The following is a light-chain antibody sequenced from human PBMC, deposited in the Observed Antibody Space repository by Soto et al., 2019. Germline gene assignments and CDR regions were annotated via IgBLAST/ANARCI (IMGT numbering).Light chain of an antibody. CDR3: QQVKRSPLT. J-gene: IGKJ4*01. CDR1: EDIRSY. V-gene: IGKV1-9*01. Sequence: DIQLTQSPSFLSASVGDRVSITCRASEDIRSYLAWYQRKPGKAPKVLISGASTLQSGVPSSFSGSGSGTEFTLTISSLQPEDFATYYCQQVKRSPLTFGGGTKVEIK. CDR2: GAS.